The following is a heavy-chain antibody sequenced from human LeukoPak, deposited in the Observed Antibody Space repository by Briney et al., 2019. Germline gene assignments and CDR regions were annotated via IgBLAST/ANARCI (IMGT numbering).Heavy chain of an antibody. Sequence: ASVKVSCKASGYTFTDYFMHWVRQAPGQGLEWMGRINPNSGGTNYAQKFQGRVTMTRDTSISTAYMELGGLRSDDTAVYFCARDRTGALFFDYWGQGTLVTVSS. CDR2: INPNSGGT. CDR3: ARDRTGALFFDY. D-gene: IGHD2-8*02. J-gene: IGHJ4*02. V-gene: IGHV1-2*06. CDR1: GYTFTDYF.